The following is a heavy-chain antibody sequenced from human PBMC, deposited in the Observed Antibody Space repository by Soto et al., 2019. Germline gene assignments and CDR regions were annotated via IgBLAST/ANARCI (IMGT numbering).Heavy chain of an antibody. J-gene: IGHJ4*02. CDR3: GKGVESAKPFNY. V-gene: IGHV6-1*01. CDR2: TYYRSNWYH. Sequence: SQTPSLTCAISGDSVPSHRAAWNWTRRSPSRGLEWLGRTYYRSNWYHDYAVSVQSRITIDPDTSKNQFSLHLNSVTHEDTALYYCGKGVESAKPFNYWGEATLVPVSS. D-gene: IGHD2-8*01. CDR1: GDSVPSHRAA.